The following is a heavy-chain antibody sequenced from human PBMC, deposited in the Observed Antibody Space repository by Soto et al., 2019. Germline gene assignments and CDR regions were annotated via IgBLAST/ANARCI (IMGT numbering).Heavy chain of an antibody. CDR2: IYYSGST. J-gene: IGHJ5*02. CDR3: ARGIWPSLDP. CDR1: GGSISSYY. Sequence: SETLSLTCTVSGGSISSYYWSWIRQPPGKGLEWIGYIYYSGSTNYNPSLKSRVTISVDTSKNQFSLKLSSVTAADTAVYYCARGIWPSLDPWGQGTLVTVSS. V-gene: IGHV4-59*01.